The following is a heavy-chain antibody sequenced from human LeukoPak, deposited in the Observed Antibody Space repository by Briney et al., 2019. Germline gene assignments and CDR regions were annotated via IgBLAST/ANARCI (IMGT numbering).Heavy chain of an antibody. CDR1: GGSISSYY. D-gene: IGHD3-22*01. V-gene: IGHV4-59*01. J-gene: IGHJ6*03. Sequence: SETLSLTCTVSGGSISSYYWSWIRQPPGKGLDWIGFIYHNGRTDYNPSLKSRVTISADTSKNQFSLRLSSVTAADTAVYYCTRGSIAYYYMDVWGKGTTVTISS. CDR2: IYHNGRT. CDR3: TRGSIAYYYMDV.